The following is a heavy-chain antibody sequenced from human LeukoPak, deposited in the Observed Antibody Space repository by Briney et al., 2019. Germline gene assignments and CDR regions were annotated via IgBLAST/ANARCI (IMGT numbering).Heavy chain of an antibody. J-gene: IGHJ5*02. Sequence: GGSLRLSCAASGFTFSSYCMSWVRQAPGKGLEWVANIKQDGSGKYYADSVKGRFTISRDNAKNSLYLQMNSLRAEDTAVYYCARRAVYYDILTGLKVPVPTWFDPWGQGTLVTVSS. D-gene: IGHD3-9*01. CDR2: IKQDGSGK. CDR1: GFTFSSYC. V-gene: IGHV3-7*03. CDR3: ARRAVYYDILTGLKVPVPTWFDP.